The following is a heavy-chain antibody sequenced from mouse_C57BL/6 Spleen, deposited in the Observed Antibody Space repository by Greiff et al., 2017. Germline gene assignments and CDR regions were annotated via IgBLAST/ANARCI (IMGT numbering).Heavy chain of an antibody. D-gene: IGHD3-2*02. Sequence: QVQLQQSGAELVRPGASVKLSCKASGYTFTDYYINWVKQRPGQGLEWIARIYPGSGNTYYNEKFKGKATLTAEKSSSTAYMQRSSLTSEDSAVYFCAEGQLRFAYWGQGTLVTVSA. J-gene: IGHJ3*01. V-gene: IGHV1-76*01. CDR1: GYTFTDYY. CDR3: AEGQLRFAY. CDR2: IYPGSGNT.